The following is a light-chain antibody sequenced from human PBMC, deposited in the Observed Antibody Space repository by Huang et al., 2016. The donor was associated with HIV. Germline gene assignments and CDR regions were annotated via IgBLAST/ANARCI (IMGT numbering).Light chain of an antibody. CDR3: QQSYSSSIT. CDR2: DAS. V-gene: IGKV1-39*01. J-gene: IGKJ5*01. CDR1: QVINTY. Sequence: IQMTQSPTSLSASVGDRVRITCRASQVINTYLNWFQQKPGKAPKLLIYDASTVHTGVPSRFSGSGSGTEFTLTIRGLQLDDLGTYYCQQSYSSSITFGQGTRL.